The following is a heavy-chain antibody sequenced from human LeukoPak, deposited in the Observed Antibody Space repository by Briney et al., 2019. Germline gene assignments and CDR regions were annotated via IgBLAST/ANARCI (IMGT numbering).Heavy chain of an antibody. CDR2: ISSSSSYI. J-gene: IGHJ4*02. V-gene: IGHV3-21*01. CDR3: ARDTPDIVVVPALEFDY. Sequence: QPGRSLRLSCTASGFTFGDYAMSWFRQAPGKGLEWVSSISSSSSYIYYADSVKGRFTISRDNAKNSLYLQMNSLRAEDTAVYYCARDTPDIVVVPALEFDYWGQGTLVTVSS. D-gene: IGHD2-2*01. CDR1: GFTFGDYA.